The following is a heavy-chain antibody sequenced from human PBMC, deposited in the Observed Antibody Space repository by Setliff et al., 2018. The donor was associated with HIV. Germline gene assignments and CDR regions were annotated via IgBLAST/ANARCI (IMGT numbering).Heavy chain of an antibody. CDR3: VKDGTLIGRYYQFFDA. V-gene: IGHV3-9*01. J-gene: IGHJ6*04. Sequence: GGSLRLSCVASGFTFSTFAMHWVRQPPGKGLEWVSGITWNSDNTYYADSVKGRFTISRDNAKNSVYLQMTSLRPEDTAFYCCVKDGTLIGRYYQFFDAWGKGIMVTVSS. CDR2: ITWNSDNT. D-gene: IGHD1-26*01. CDR1: GFTFSTFA.